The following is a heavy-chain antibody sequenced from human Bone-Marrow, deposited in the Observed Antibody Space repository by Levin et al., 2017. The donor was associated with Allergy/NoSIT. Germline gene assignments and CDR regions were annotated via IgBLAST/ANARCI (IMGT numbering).Heavy chain of an antibody. Sequence: PGGSLRLSCAASGFTFSDYYMSWIRQAPGKGLEWVSYISSSGSTIYYADSVKGRFTISRDNANNSLYLQMNSLRAEDTALYYCARGGYCSGGRCYRNNWFDPWGQGTLVTVSS. CDR3: ARGGYCSGGRCYRNNWFDP. CDR1: GFTFSDYY. D-gene: IGHD2-15*01. J-gene: IGHJ5*02. CDR2: ISSSGSTI. V-gene: IGHV3-11*01.